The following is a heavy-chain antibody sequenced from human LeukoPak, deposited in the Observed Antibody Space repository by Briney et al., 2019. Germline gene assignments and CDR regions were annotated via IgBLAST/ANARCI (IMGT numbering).Heavy chain of an antibody. CDR3: VREGEGPLSKDFDY. CDR2: IGPHSTFT. D-gene: IGHD2/OR15-2a*01. Sequence: ASMKVSCKSSGFTFTDHYIHWVRQAPGQGLEWLGYIGPHSTFTSSPQEFQGRVTMTRDTSMTTAYMELTRLTSDDTAVYYCVREGEGPLSKDFDYWGQGTLVTVSS. CDR1: GFTFTDHY. J-gene: IGHJ4*02. V-gene: IGHV1-2*02.